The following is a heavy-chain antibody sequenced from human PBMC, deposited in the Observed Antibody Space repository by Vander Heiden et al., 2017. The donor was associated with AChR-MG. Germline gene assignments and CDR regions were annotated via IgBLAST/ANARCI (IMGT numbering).Heavy chain of an antibody. Sequence: QVQLVQSGAEVKKPGASVTVSCKASGYTFTSYAMHWVRQAPGQRLEWMGWINAGNGNTKYSQKFQGRVTITRDTSASTAYMELSSLRSEDTAVYYCAREYCTNGVCSHYYYYYGMDVWGQGNTVTVSS. D-gene: IGHD2-8*01. V-gene: IGHV1-3*01. J-gene: IGHJ6*02. CDR2: INAGNGNT. CDR3: AREYCTNGVCSHYYYYYGMDV. CDR1: GYTFTSYA.